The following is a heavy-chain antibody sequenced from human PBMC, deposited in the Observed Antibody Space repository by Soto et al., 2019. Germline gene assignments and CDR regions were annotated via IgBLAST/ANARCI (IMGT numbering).Heavy chain of an antibody. J-gene: IGHJ6*02. V-gene: IGHV3-30*18. CDR3: AKDRAIVLVPAATFSYYGMDV. Sequence: PGGSLRLSCAASGFTFSSYGMHWVRQAPGKGLEWVAVISYDGSNKYYADSVKGRFTISRDNSKNTLYLQMNSLRAEDTAVYYCAKDRAIVLVPAATFSYYGMDVWGQGTTVTVSS. CDR2: ISYDGSNK. CDR1: GFTFSSYG. D-gene: IGHD2-2*01.